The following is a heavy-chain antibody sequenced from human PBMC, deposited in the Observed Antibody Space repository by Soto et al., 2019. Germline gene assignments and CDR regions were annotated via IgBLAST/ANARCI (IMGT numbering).Heavy chain of an antibody. D-gene: IGHD4-17*01. Sequence: QVQLVESGGNVVQPEGSLTLSCAASGFSFSRYGMHWVRQAPGKGLEWVALISYDGTYKYHADSVKGRFNTSRDIFDNTMHLQMKSLRADDRAVYYCATDEFTDRAEDGDRLRWYQVDYRGQGTLVTVSS. CDR3: ATDEFTDRAEDGDRLRWYQVDY. J-gene: IGHJ4*02. CDR1: GFSFSRYG. V-gene: IGHV3-30*03. CDR2: ISYDGTYK.